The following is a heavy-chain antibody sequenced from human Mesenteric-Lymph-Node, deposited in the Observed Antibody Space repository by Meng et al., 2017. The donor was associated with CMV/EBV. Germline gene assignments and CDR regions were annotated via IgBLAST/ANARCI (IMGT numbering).Heavy chain of an antibody. V-gene: IGHV3-30*02. D-gene: IGHD3-3*01. CDR1: GINFSNYG. J-gene: IGHJ4*02. Sequence: GESLKISCAASGINFSNYGFHWVRQGPGKGLEWVAYIRYDEIQKYNVDSVKGRFSISRDKSKNTLYLQMSSLRAEDTAVYYCARVGVFGAAAGPYFDYWGQGTLVTVSS. CDR2: IRYDEIQK. CDR3: ARVGVFGAAAGPYFDY.